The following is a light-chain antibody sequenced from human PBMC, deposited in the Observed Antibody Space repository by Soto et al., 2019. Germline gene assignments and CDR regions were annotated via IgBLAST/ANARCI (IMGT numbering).Light chain of an antibody. CDR2: DAS. CDR1: QSVSSY. Sequence: EIVLTQSPATLSLSPGERATLSCRASQSVSSYLAWYQQKPGQAPRLLIYDASSRATGIPARFSGSGFGTDFTLTISSLESEDSAVYYCQQYDTSPVTFGQGTKLEI. J-gene: IGKJ2*01. CDR3: QQYDTSPVT. V-gene: IGKV3-11*01.